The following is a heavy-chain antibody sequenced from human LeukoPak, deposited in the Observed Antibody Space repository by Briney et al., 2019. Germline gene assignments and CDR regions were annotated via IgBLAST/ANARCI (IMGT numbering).Heavy chain of an antibody. Sequence: SETLSLTCTVSGGSISSYYWSWVRQPPGKGLEWIGYIYYSGSTNYNPSLKSRSTISVDTSKNQFSLKLSSVTAADTAVYYCAKEGGTYCGGDCYPFHYMDVWGKGTTVTISS. CDR2: IYYSGST. J-gene: IGHJ6*03. CDR1: GGSISSYY. D-gene: IGHD2-21*02. CDR3: AKEGGTYCGGDCYPFHYMDV. V-gene: IGHV4-59*01.